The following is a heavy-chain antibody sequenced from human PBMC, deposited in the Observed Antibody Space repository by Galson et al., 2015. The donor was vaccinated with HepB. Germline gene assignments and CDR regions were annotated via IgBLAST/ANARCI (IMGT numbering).Heavy chain of an antibody. J-gene: IGHJ6*03. V-gene: IGHV1-46*03. CDR2: INPSGGST. D-gene: IGHD3-3*01. CDR3: ARGLGWSGYSYYYDYMDV. CDR1: GSTFTSYY. Sequence: SVKVSCKASGSTFTSYYMHWVRQAPGQGLEWMGIINPSGGSTSYAQKFQGRVTMTRDTSTSTVYMELSSLRSEDTAVYYCARGLGWSGYSYYYDYMDVWGKGTTVTVS.